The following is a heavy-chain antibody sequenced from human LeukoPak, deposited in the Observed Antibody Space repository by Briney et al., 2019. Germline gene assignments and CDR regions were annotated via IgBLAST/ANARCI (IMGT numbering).Heavy chain of an antibody. Sequence: GGSLRLSCAASGFIFSSYGMHWVRQAPGKGLEWVAVIWYDGSNKYYADSVKGRFTISRDNSKNTLYLQMNSLRAEDTAVYYCARDLETIYGGDRFDYWGQGTLVTVSS. V-gene: IGHV3-33*01. J-gene: IGHJ4*02. CDR2: IWYDGSNK. CDR3: ARDLETIYGGDRFDY. CDR1: GFIFSSYG. D-gene: IGHD3-9*01.